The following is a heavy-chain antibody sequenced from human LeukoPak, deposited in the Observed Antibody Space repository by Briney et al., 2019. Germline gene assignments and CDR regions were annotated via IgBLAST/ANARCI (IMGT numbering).Heavy chain of an antibody. CDR3: AKDPFTVAVAGRAEYFQH. D-gene: IGHD6-19*01. V-gene: IGHV3-30*18. Sequence: GRSLRLSCAASGFTFSSYGMHWVRQAPGKGLEWVAVISYDGSNKYYADSVKGRFTISRDNSKNTLYLQMNSLRAEDTAVYYCAKDPFTVAVAGRAEYFQHWGQGTLVTVSS. J-gene: IGHJ1*01. CDR1: GFTFSSYG. CDR2: ISYDGSNK.